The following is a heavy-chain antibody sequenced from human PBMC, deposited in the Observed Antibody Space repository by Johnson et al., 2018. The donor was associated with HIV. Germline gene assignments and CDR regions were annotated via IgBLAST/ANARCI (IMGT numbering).Heavy chain of an antibody. CDR3: ARQTLRAFDV. Sequence: VQLVESGGGLVQPGGSLRLSCAASGFTFSSYAMSWVRQAPGKGLEWVSAISGGGSGTYYADSVKGRYTISRDNSKNTLYLQMNGRRAEDTAVYYCARQTLRAFDVWGPGTMVTVSS. J-gene: IGHJ3*01. V-gene: IGHV3-23*04. CDR2: ISGGGSGT. CDR1: GFTFSSYA.